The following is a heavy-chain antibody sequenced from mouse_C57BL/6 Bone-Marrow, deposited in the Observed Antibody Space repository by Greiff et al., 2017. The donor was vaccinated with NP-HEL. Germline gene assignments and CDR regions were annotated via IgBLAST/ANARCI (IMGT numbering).Heavy chain of an antibody. V-gene: IGHV1-72*01. D-gene: IGHD1-1*01. CDR1: GYTFTSYW. J-gene: IGHJ1*03. Sequence: QVQLKQPGAELVKPGASVKLSCKASGYTFTSYWMHWVKQRPGRGLEWIGRIDPNSGGTKYNEKFKSKATLTVDKPSSTAYMQLSSLTSEDSAVYYCAREYYYGSSYGWYFDVWGTGTTVTVSS. CDR3: AREYYYGSSYGWYFDV. CDR2: IDPNSGGT.